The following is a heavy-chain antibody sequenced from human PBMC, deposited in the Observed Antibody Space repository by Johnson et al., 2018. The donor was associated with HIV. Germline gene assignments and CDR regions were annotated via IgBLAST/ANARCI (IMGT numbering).Heavy chain of an antibody. J-gene: IGHJ3*02. CDR3: ATRITMVQGVIKGDAFDI. CDR1: GFTFSDYY. Sequence: VQLVESGGGLVKPGGSLRLSCAASGFTFSDYYMSWVRQAPGKGLAWVSAISGSGGSTYYADSVKGRFTLSRDNSKNTLYLQMNSLRAEDTAVYYCATRITMVQGVIKGDAFDIWGQGTMVTVSS. CDR2: ISGSGGST. V-gene: IGHV3-23*04. D-gene: IGHD3-10*01.